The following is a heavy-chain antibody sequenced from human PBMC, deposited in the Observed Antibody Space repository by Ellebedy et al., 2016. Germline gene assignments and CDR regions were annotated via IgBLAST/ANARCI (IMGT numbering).Heavy chain of an antibody. CDR3: ADGERTYYDYNRPLP. J-gene: IGHJ5*02. D-gene: IGHD3-3*01. Sequence: GESLKISXAASGFSFINYAMTWVRQPPGKGLEWVSGISGGGSSTSYADSVKGRFTTSRDNSKNTLYLQMNSLRAEDTAVYYCADGERTYYDYNRPLPWGQGTLVTVSS. CDR1: GFSFINYA. CDR2: ISGGGSST. V-gene: IGHV3-23*01.